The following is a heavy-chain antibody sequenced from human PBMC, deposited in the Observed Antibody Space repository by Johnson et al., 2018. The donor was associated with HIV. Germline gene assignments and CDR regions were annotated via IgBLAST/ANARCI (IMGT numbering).Heavy chain of an antibody. D-gene: IGHD2-2*01. CDR3: AKAVVPSDDAFDI. V-gene: IGHV3-30*18. CDR2: ISYAGSNK. J-gene: IGHJ3*02. Sequence: KGLEWVAVISYAGSNKYYADSVKGRFTISRDNSKNTLYLQMNSLRNEDTAVYSCAKAVVPSDDAFDIWGQGTMVTVSS.